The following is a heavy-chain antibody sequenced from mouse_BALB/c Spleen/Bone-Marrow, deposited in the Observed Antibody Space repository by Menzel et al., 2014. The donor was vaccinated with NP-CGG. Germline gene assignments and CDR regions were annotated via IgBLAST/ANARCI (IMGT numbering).Heavy chain of an antibody. J-gene: IGHJ3*01. CDR3: APYYYARWFAN. CDR2: IDPANGNI. D-gene: IGHD1-1*01. V-gene: IGHV14-3*02. Sequence: VQLQQSGAELVKPGASVKLSCTASGFNIKDTYMHWVKQRPEQGLEWIGRIDPANGNIKYDPKFQGKATITADTSSNTAYLQLSSLTSEDTAVYYCAPYYYARWFANWGQGTLVTVSA. CDR1: GFNIKDTY.